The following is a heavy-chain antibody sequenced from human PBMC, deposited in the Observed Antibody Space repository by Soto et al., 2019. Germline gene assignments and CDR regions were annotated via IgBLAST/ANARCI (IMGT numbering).Heavy chain of an antibody. Sequence: QVQLVQSGAEVKKPGSSLKVSCKASGGTFTNYAFSWVRQAPRQGPEWMGGIIPIFGTPDYAQKFQGRVIITADESTRTVSMELNSLRSDDTAVYYCARERSVGYCITTTCPKPFYYYAMDVWGQGTTVTVSS. V-gene: IGHV1-69*12. CDR1: GGTFTNYA. D-gene: IGHD2-2*01. CDR3: ARERSVGYCITTTCPKPFYYYAMDV. CDR2: IIPIFGTP. J-gene: IGHJ6*02.